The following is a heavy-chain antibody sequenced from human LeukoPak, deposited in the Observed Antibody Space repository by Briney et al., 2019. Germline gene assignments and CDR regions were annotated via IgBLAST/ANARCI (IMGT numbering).Heavy chain of an antibody. D-gene: IGHD5-12*01. Sequence: GGSLRLSCAASGFTFSSYSMNWVRQAPGKGLEWVSSISSSSSYIYYADSVKGRFTISRDNAKNSLYLQTNSLRAEDTAVYYCARSGELSGYDFYYWGQGTLVTVSS. V-gene: IGHV3-21*01. CDR3: ARSGELSGYDFYY. J-gene: IGHJ4*02. CDR2: ISSSSSYI. CDR1: GFTFSSYS.